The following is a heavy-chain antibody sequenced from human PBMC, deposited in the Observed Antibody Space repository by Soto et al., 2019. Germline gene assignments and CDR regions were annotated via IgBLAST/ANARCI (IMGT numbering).Heavy chain of an antibody. J-gene: IGHJ4*02. CDR2: ISSSSSTI. D-gene: IGHD2-21*01. Sequence: GGSLRLSCEASGITLGSYSMNWARQAPGQGLEWVSYISSSSSTIYYADSVKGRFTISRDKAKNSLYLQMNSLRDEDTAVYYCARGPIAMYYFDHWGLGTLVTVSS. CDR1: GITLGSYS. V-gene: IGHV3-48*02. CDR3: ARGPIAMYYFDH.